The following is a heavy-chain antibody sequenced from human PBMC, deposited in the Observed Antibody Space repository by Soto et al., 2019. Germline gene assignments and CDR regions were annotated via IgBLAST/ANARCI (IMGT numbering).Heavy chain of an antibody. D-gene: IGHD3-22*01. CDR3: ARDISRDYYLYYYGMDV. CDR1: GGTFSSYA. J-gene: IGHJ6*02. V-gene: IGHV1-69*13. Sequence: SVKVSCKASGGTFSSYAISWVRQAPGQGLEWMGGIIPIFGTANYAQKFQGRVTITADESTSTAYMELSSLRSEDTAVYYCARDISRDYYLYYYGMDVWGQGTTVTVSS. CDR2: IIPIFGTA.